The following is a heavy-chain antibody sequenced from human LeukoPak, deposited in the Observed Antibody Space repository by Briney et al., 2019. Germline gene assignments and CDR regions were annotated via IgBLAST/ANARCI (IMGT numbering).Heavy chain of an antibody. J-gene: IGHJ4*02. D-gene: IGHD6-13*01. V-gene: IGHV4-39*07. Sequence: SETLSLTCTVSGGSISSSPYYWGWLRQPPGRGLEWIGSIYHSGSTNYNPSLKSRVTISVDTSKTQFSLKLSSVTAADTAVYYCARGLGRQQLVRSREGQVGPPNWGQGTLVTVSS. CDR3: ARGLGRQQLVRSREGQVGPPN. CDR2: IYHSGST. CDR1: GGSISSSPYY.